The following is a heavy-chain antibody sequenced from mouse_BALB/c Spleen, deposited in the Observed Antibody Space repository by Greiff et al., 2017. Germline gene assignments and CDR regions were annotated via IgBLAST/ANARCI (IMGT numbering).Heavy chain of an antibody. CDR2: ISSGGSYT. D-gene: IGHD1-3*01. V-gene: IGHV5-6*01. CDR1: GFTFSSYG. CDR3: ARDDSGPY. Sequence: DVHLVESGGDLVKPGGSLKLSCAASGFTFSSYGMSWVRQTPDKRLEWVATISSGGSYTYYPDSVKGRFTISRDNAKNTLYLQMSSLKSEDTAMYYCARDDSGPYWGQGTTLTVSS. J-gene: IGHJ2*01.